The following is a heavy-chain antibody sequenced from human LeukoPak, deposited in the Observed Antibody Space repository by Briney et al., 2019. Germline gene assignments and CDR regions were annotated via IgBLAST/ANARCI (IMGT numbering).Heavy chain of an antibody. CDR1: GFTFSSYA. V-gene: IGHV3-23*01. CDR2: ISGSGGST. Sequence: GGSLRLSCAASGFTFSSYAMSWVRKAPGKGLEWVSAISGSGGSTYYADSVKGRFTISRDNSKNTLYLQMNSLRAEDTAVYYCAKRLSSTSFPGDWFDPWGQGTLVTVSS. J-gene: IGHJ5*02. CDR3: AKRLSSTSFPGDWFDP. D-gene: IGHD2-2*01.